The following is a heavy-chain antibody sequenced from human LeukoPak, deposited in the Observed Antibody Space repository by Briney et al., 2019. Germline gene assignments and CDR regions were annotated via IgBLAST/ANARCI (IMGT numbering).Heavy chain of an antibody. CDR1: GYTFTGYY. CDR3: ARDYGSGSYSRSGNWFDP. V-gene: IGHV1-2*02. Sequence: PSVKVSCQASGYTFTGYYMHWVRQAPGQGLAWMGWINPNSGDTKYAQKFQGRVTMTRDTSISTAYMELSRLRSDDTAVYYCARDYGSGSYSRSGNWFDPWGQGTLVTVS. D-gene: IGHD3-10*01. J-gene: IGHJ5*02. CDR2: INPNSGDT.